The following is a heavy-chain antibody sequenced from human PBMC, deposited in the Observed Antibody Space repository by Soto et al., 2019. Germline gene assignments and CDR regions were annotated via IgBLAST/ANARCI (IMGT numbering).Heavy chain of an antibody. Sequence: QVQLQETGPGLVKPSETLSLTCTVSGGSISTYYWSCIRQPPGKGLEWIGNIFYSGSTNYNPSRKSRVTISVDSSKNLLSLKLSSVTAVDTAVDYCARDTETYDGTYYGLDVWGQGTTVTVSS. V-gene: IGHV4-59*01. CDR3: ARDTETYDGTYYGLDV. CDR2: IFYSGST. D-gene: IGHD4-17*01. J-gene: IGHJ6*02. CDR1: GGSISTYY.